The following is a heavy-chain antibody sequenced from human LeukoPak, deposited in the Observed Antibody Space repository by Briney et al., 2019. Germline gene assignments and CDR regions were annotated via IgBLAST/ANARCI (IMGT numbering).Heavy chain of an antibody. V-gene: IGHV4-34*01. Sequence: SETLSLTCAVYGRSFSGYYWSWIRQSPGKGLEWIGEIDHSGSTNYNPSLKSRVTISVDTSRNQFSLKLSSVTAADTAVYYCARGNVLMVYAILDYWGQGTLVTVSS. CDR3: ARGNVLMVYAILDY. CDR1: GRSFSGYY. CDR2: IDHSGST. J-gene: IGHJ4*02. D-gene: IGHD2-8*01.